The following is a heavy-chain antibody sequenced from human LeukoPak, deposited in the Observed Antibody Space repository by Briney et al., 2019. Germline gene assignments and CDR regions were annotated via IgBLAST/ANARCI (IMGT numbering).Heavy chain of an antibody. D-gene: IGHD3-22*01. J-gene: IGHJ3*02. V-gene: IGHV3-48*03. CDR1: GFTFSSYE. CDR2: ISSSGSTI. Sequence: GGSLRLSCAASGFTFSSYEMNWVRQAPGKGLEWVSYISSSGSTIYYADSVKGRFTISRDNAKNSLYLQMNSLRAEDTAVYYCASDGPYYYDSSGSFDIWGQGTMVTVSS. CDR3: ASDGPYYYDSSGSFDI.